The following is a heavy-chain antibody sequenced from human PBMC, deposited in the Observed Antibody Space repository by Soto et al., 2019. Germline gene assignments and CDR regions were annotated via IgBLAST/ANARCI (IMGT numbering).Heavy chain of an antibody. J-gene: IGHJ5*02. V-gene: IGHV1-69*06. D-gene: IGHD2-2*01. CDR1: GGTFSSYA. Sequence: SVKVSCKASGGTFSSYAISWVRQAPGQGLEWMGGIIPIFGTANYAQKFQGRVTITADKSTSTAYMELSSLRSEDTAVYYCAPLPRYCSSTSCPRDWFDPWGQGTLVTVSS. CDR2: IIPIFGTA. CDR3: APLPRYCSSTSCPRDWFDP.